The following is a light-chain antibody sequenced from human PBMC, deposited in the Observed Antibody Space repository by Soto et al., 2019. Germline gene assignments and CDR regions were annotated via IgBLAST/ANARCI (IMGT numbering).Light chain of an antibody. Sequence: EIVLTQSPATLSLSPGERATLSCRASQSVRSYLAWYQQKPGQAPRLLIYDASNRATGIPARFSGGGSGTDFTLTISSLDPEEFAVYYCQQRSAWPQITFGQGTRLEIK. CDR1: QSVRSY. J-gene: IGKJ5*01. CDR2: DAS. CDR3: QQRSAWPQIT. V-gene: IGKV3-11*01.